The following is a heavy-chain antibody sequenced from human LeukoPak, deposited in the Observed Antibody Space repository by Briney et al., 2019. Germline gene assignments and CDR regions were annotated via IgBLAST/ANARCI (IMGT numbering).Heavy chain of an antibody. CDR1: GFTFSSYS. D-gene: IGHD3-10*01. CDR2: ISSSSSYI. CDR3: ARDHGSMVRGVIGRSSDYYYHYYMDV. Sequence: GGSLRLSCAASGFTFSSYSMNWVRQAPGKGLEWVSSISSSSSYIYHADSVKGRFTISRDNAKNSLYLQMNSLRAEDTAVYYCARDHGSMVRGVIGRSSDYYYHYYMDVWGKGTTVTVSS. J-gene: IGHJ6*03. V-gene: IGHV3-21*01.